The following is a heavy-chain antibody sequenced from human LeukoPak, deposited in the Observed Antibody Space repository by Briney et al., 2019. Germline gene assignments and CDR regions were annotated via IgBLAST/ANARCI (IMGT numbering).Heavy chain of an antibody. CDR2: ISAYNGNT. CDR1: GYTFTSYG. CDR3: ARVPPQRYYDSSGYDAFDI. J-gene: IGHJ3*02. V-gene: IGHV1-18*01. D-gene: IGHD3-22*01. Sequence: ASVKVSCKASGYTFTSYGISWVRQAPGQGLEWMGWISAYNGNTNYAQKLQGRVTMTTDTSTSTAYMELRSLRSDDTAVYYCARVPPQRYYDSSGYDAFDIWGQGTMVTVSS.